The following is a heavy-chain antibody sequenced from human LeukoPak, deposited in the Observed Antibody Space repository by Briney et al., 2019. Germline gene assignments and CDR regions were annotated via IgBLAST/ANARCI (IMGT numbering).Heavy chain of an antibody. Sequence: GGSLRLSCVVSGFTFGSYGMHWVRQAPGKGLEWVSAISGSGGSTYYADSVKGRFTISRDNSKNTLYLQMNSLRAEDTAVYYCAKDCSSTSCYAPHFDYWGQGTLVTVSS. CDR3: AKDCSSTSCYAPHFDY. D-gene: IGHD2-2*01. V-gene: IGHV3-23*01. J-gene: IGHJ4*02. CDR2: ISGSGGST. CDR1: GFTFGSYG.